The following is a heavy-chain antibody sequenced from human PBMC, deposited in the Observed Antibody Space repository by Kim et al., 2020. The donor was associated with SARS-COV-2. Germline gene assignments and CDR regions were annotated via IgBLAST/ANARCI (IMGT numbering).Heavy chain of an antibody. CDR2: IYPGDSDT. V-gene: IGHV5-51*01. J-gene: IGHJ6*02. D-gene: IGHD5-18*01. CDR3: ARGGKGYSYGHSVDV. CDR1: GYSFTSYW. Sequence: GESLKISCKGSGYSFTSYWIGWVRQMPGKGLEWMGIIYPGDSDTRYSPSFQGQVTISADKSISTAYLQWSSLKASDTAMYYCARGGKGYSYGHSVDVWGQGTTVTVSS.